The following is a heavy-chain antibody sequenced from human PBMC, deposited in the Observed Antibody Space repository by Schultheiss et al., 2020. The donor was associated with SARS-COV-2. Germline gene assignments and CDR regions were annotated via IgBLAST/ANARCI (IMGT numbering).Heavy chain of an antibody. CDR3: ARAIGGCSGNTCYFDY. Sequence: ASVKVSCKASGGTFSSYAISWVRQAPGQGLEWMGRINPNSGGTNYAQKFQGRVTMTRDTSISTAYMELRSLRSDDTAVYYCARAIGGCSGNTCYFDYWGQGTLVTVSS. CDR2: INPNSGGT. D-gene: IGHD2-15*01. V-gene: IGHV1-2*06. CDR1: GGTFSSYA. J-gene: IGHJ4*02.